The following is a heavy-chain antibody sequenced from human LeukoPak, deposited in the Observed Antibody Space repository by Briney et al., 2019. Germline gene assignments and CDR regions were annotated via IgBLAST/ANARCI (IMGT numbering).Heavy chain of an antibody. CDR1: GGTFKSYA. V-gene: IGHV1-69*05. CDR3: ARDRYSYGSGRNNWFDP. Sequence: SVKVSCKASGGTFKSYAINWVREAPGQGLEWMGRIIPVFGTTNYAPKFQGRVTITTDESTNSAYMELSSLRSEDTAIYYCARDRYSYGSGRNNWFDPWGQGTLVTVSS. J-gene: IGHJ5*02. CDR2: IIPVFGTT. D-gene: IGHD3-10*01.